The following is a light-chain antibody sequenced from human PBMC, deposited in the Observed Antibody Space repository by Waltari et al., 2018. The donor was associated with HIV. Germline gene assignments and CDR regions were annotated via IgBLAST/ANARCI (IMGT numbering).Light chain of an antibody. Sequence: VVMIQSPRYLPVSLGEPASISCASNESLRHEHGFKYLVWYLQRPGRTPQLLIQLATSRAFGVPTRFGGSAADTNFTLTISRVETGDVGLYYCMQTLRIPWTFGQGTRV. CDR3: MQTLRIPWT. J-gene: IGKJ1*01. CDR2: LAT. CDR1: ESLRHEHGFKY. V-gene: IGKV2-28*01.